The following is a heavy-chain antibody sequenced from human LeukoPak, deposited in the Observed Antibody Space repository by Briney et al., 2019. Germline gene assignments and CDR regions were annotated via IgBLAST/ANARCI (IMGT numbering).Heavy chain of an antibody. Sequence: GTSLRLSCAVSGFTIGNHGMHWVRQAAGKGLEWVAMISHDGRAEYYRDSVKGRLTISRDNSNNMLYLQMNSLRVEDTAVYYCAKDWGSSGWYNWFDPRGQGTLVTVSS. CDR1: GFTIGNHG. V-gene: IGHV3-30*18. CDR2: ISHDGRAE. D-gene: IGHD6-19*01. CDR3: AKDWGSSGWYNWFDP. J-gene: IGHJ5*02.